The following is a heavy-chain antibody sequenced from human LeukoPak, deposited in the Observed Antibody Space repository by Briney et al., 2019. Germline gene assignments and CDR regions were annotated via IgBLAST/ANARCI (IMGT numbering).Heavy chain of an antibody. J-gene: IGHJ4*02. V-gene: IGHV3-7*01. Sequence: GGSLRLSRTASGFIFSNYWMTRVRQAPGKGLEWVAQINQDGSKEHYIDSVKARFSISRDNARNSLSLQMNSLRAEDTAVYYCVRDGGVSGYDLLDYWGQGTLVTVSS. CDR3: VRDGGVSGYDLLDY. CDR2: INQDGSKE. D-gene: IGHD5-12*01. CDR1: GFIFSNYW.